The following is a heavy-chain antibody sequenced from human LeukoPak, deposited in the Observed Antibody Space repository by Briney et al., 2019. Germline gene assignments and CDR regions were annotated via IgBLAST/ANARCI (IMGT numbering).Heavy chain of an antibody. Sequence: GGSLRLSCAASGFTFSSYGMHWVRQAPGKGLEWVAVIWYDGSNKYYADSVKGRFTISRDNSKNTLYLQMNSLRAEDTAAYYCAKDRDYYDSSGYFDYWGQGTLVTVYS. CDR2: IWYDGSNK. V-gene: IGHV3-33*06. CDR1: GFTFSSYG. D-gene: IGHD3-22*01. CDR3: AKDRDYYDSSGYFDY. J-gene: IGHJ4*02.